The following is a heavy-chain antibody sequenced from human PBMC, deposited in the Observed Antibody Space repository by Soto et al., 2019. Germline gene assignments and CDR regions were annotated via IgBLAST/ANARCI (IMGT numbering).Heavy chain of an antibody. Sequence: ASVKVSCKASGYTFTSYYMHWVRQAPGQGLEWMGIINPSGGSTSYAQKFQGRVTMTRDTSTSTVYMELSSLRSEDTAVYYCAGALTTVTPHYDGFWFDPWGQGTLVTVSS. D-gene: IGHD4-4*01. CDR2: INPSGGST. CDR3: AGALTTVTPHYDGFWFDP. V-gene: IGHV1-46*01. CDR1: GYTFTSYY. J-gene: IGHJ5*02.